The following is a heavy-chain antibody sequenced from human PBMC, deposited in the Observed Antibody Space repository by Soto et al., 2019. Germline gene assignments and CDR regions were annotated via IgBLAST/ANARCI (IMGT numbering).Heavy chain of an antibody. Sequence: QVQLVESGGGVVQPGRSLRLSCAASGFTFSSYGMHWVRQAPGKGLEWVAVIWYDGSNKYYADSVKGRFTISRDNCKTTLYLPMNTLRAEDAAVYYCARTGIAAAGMGWFDPWGQGTLVTVSS. CDR2: IWYDGSNK. CDR1: GFTFSSYG. D-gene: IGHD6-13*01. CDR3: ARTGIAAAGMGWFDP. J-gene: IGHJ5*02. V-gene: IGHV3-33*01.